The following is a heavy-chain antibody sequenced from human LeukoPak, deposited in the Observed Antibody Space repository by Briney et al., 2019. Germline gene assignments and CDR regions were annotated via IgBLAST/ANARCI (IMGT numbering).Heavy chain of an antibody. J-gene: IGHJ4*02. CDR3: AKDRSRIVGADFDY. V-gene: IGHV3-23*01. Sequence: PGGSLRLSCAASGFTFSSYAMSWVRQAPGKGLEWVSAISGSGGSTYYADSVKGRFTISRDNSKNTLYLQMNSLRAEDTPVYYCAKDRSRIVGADFDYWGQGTLVTVSS. D-gene: IGHD1-26*01. CDR2: ISGSGGST. CDR1: GFTFSSYA.